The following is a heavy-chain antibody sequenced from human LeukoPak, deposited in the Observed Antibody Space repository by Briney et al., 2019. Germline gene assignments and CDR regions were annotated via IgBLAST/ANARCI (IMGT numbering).Heavy chain of an antibody. D-gene: IGHD3-9*01. CDR1: GFTFSSYA. CDR2: ISGSGGST. V-gene: IGHV3-23*01. J-gene: IGHJ4*02. CDR3: AKDPGYDILTGYIPGFDY. Sequence: GGSLRLSCAASGFTFSSYAMSWVRQAPGKGLEWVSAISGSGGSTYYADSVKGRFTISRDNSMNTLYLQMNSLMAEETAVYYCAKDPGYDILTGYIPGFDYWGQGTLVTVSS.